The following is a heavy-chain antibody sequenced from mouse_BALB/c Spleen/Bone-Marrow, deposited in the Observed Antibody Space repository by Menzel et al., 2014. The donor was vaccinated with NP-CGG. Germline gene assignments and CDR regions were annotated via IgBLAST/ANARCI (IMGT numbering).Heavy chain of an antibody. CDR2: IDPANGNT. CDR1: GFNIKDTY. J-gene: IGHJ2*01. D-gene: IGHD2-4*01. CDR3: ASYDYGYYFDY. Sequence: VQLQQSGAELVKPGASVKLSCTASGFNIKDTYMHWVKQRPEQGLGWIGRIDPANGNTKYDPKFQGKATITADTSSNTAYLQLSSLTSEDTAVYYCASYDYGYYFDYWGQGTTLTVSS. V-gene: IGHV14-3*02.